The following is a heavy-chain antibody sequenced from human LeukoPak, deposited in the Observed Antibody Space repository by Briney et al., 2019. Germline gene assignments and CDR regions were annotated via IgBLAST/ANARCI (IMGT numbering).Heavy chain of an antibody. CDR1: GGSISSYY. CDR2: IYYSGST. Sequence: PSETLSLTCAVSGGSISSYYWSWIRQPPGKGLEWIGYIYYSGSTNYNPSLKSRVTISVDTSKNQFSLKLSSVTAADTAVYYCARAPYCSGGSCYRIYYYYMDVWGKGTTVTVSS. CDR3: ARAPYCSGGSCYRIYYYYMDV. V-gene: IGHV4-59*01. J-gene: IGHJ6*03. D-gene: IGHD2-15*01.